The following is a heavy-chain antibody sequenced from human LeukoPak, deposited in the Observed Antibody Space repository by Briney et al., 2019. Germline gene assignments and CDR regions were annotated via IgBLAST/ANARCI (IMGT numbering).Heavy chain of an antibody. CDR2: IYPGDSET. J-gene: IGHJ3*02. CDR3: ASRLYDAFDI. V-gene: IGHV5-51*01. Sequence: GESLKISCKNSGYSFTSYWIGWVRQMPGKGLEWMGIIYPGDSETRYSPSFQGQVTISADKSINTAYLQWSSLKASDTAMYYCASRLYDAFDIWGQGTMVTVSS. D-gene: IGHD2-2*02. CDR1: GYSFTSYW.